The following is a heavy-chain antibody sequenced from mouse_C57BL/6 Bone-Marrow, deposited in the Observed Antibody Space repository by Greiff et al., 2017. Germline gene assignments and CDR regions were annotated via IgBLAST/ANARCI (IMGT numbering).Heavy chain of an antibody. CDR2: IYPRSGNT. Sequence: QVQLQQSGAELARPGASVKLSCKASGYTFTSYGISWVKQRTGQGLEWIGEIYPRSGNTYYNEKFKGKATLTADKSSSTAYMELRSLTSEDSAVYFCARLATTTEFAYWGQGTLVTVSA. V-gene: IGHV1-81*01. CDR1: GYTFTSYG. CDR3: ARLATTTEFAY. D-gene: IGHD1-1*01. J-gene: IGHJ3*01.